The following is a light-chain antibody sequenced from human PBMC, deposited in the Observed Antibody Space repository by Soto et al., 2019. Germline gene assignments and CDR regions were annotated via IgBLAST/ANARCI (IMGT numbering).Light chain of an antibody. V-gene: IGKV3D-15*01. CDR3: QQYNNWPPWT. J-gene: IGKJ1*01. CDR1: QSVSSN. CDR2: GSS. Sequence: EIVLTQSPGTLSLSPGERATLSCRASQSVSSNYLAWYQQKPGQAPRLLIYGSSTRAPGIPDRFSGSGSGTEFTLTISSLQSEDFAVYYCQQYNNWPPWTFGQGTKVDI.